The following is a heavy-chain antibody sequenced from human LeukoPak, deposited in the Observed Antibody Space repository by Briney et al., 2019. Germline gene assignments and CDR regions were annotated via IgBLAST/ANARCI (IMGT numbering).Heavy chain of an antibody. CDR3: ATETGSYYTHSGSDY. D-gene: IGHD3-10*01. V-gene: IGHV7-4-1*02. J-gene: IGHJ4*02. CDR1: GYTFTSYA. Sequence: GASVKVSCKASGYTFTSYAMNWVRQAPGRGLEWMGGINTNTGNPTYAQGFTGRFVFSLDTSVSTAYLQISSLKAEDTAVYYCATETGSYYTHSGSDYWGQGTLVTVSS. CDR2: INTNTGNP.